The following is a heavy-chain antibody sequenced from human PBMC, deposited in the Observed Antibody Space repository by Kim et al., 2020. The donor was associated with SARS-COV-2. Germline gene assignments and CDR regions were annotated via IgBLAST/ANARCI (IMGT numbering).Heavy chain of an antibody. J-gene: IGHJ4*02. CDR2: IDGSDGTT. CDR1: GFTFTGYA. V-gene: IGHV3-23*01. CDR3: AKEGWGSRCDH. D-gene: IGHD2-21*01. Sequence: GGSLRLSCTTSGFTFTGYAMNWVRQTPGKGLEWVSSIDGSDGTTYFADSVKGRFTISRDNAKNTLYLQMSTLRADDTAVYYCAKEGWGSRCDHWGQGTLV.